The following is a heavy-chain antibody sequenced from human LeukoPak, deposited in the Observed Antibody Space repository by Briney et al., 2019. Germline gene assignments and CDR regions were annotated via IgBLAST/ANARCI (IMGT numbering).Heavy chain of an antibody. D-gene: IGHD6-13*01. V-gene: IGHV3-23*01. CDR3: AKGRGMAAASPFDY. Sequence: ETLSLTCTVSGGSISSYYWSWVRQAPGKGLEWVSAISGSGGNTYYADSVKGRFTISRDNSKNTLYLQMNSLRAEDTAVYYCAKGRGMAAASPFDYWGQGTLVTVSS. CDR1: GGSISSYY. J-gene: IGHJ4*02. CDR2: ISGSGGNT.